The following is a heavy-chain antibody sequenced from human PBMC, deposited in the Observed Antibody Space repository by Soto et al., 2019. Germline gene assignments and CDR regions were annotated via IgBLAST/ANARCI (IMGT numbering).Heavy chain of an antibody. CDR2: IGVSSTYA. V-gene: IGHV3-11*05. D-gene: IGHD2-2*01. J-gene: IGHJ4*02. Sequence: GGSLRLSCAASGFTFSDYYMSWIRQAPGKGLECVAYIGVSSTYANYADSVEGRFTISRDNAKNSLFLQMNSLRSDDTAVYYCAREGPPSVNWGQGTLVTVSS. CDR3: AREGPPSVN. CDR1: GFTFSDYY.